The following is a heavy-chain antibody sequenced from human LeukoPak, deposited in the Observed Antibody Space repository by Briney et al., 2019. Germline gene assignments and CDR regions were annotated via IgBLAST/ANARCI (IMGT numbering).Heavy chain of an antibody. V-gene: IGHV4-34*01. D-gene: IGHD3-3*01. CDR1: GGSFSGYY. CDR3: ARGFNFWSAESMDV. Sequence: PSETLSLTCAVYGGSFSGYYWSWIRQPPGKGQEWIGEINHSGSTNYNPSLKSRVTIPVDTSKNQFSLKLSSVTAADTAVYYCARGFNFWSAESMDVWGKGTTVTVYS. CDR2: INHSGST. J-gene: IGHJ6*03.